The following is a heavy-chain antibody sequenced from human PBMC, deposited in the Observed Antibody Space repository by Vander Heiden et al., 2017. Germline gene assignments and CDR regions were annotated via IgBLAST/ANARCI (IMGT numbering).Heavy chain of an antibody. CDR1: GVTFSHYA. CDR2: ISGSGGST. V-gene: IGHV3-23*01. Sequence: EVQLLESGGGLVQPGGSLRLSCAASGVTFSHYAMSWVRQAPGKGLEWVSGISGSGGSTYYADSVKGRFTISRDTSKNTLYLQMNSLRAEDTAVYYCAKDFEYSGSSLDYWGQGTLVTVSS. J-gene: IGHJ4*02. CDR3: AKDFEYSGSSLDY. D-gene: IGHD6-6*01.